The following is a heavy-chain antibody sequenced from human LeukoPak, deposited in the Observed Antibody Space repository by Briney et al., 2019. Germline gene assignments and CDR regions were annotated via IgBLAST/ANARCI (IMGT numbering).Heavy chain of an antibody. V-gene: IGHV1-8*01. CDR3: ALMALNGGKGIDY. D-gene: IGHD5-24*01. CDR2: MNPNSGNT. Sequence: GASVKVFCKASGYTFTSYDINWVRQATGQGLEWMGWMNPNSGNTGYAQKFQGRVTMTRNSSITTAYMELSSLRSEDTAVYYCALMALNGGKGIDYWGQGTLVTVSS. J-gene: IGHJ4*02. CDR1: GYTFTSYD.